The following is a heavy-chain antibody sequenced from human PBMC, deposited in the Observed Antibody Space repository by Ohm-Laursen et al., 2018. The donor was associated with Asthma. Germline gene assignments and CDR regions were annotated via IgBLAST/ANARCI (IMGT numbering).Heavy chain of an antibody. J-gene: IGHJ4*02. CDR1: GGSISSNTFY. CDR2: IYHSGST. V-gene: IGHV4-30-2*01. CDR3: ASRYDSSGYYRESYYFDY. Sequence: SQTLSLTCIVSGGSISSNTFYWGWIRQPPGKGLEWIGYIYHSGSTYYNPSLKSRVTISVDRSKNQFSLKLSSVTAADTAVYYCASRYDSSGYYRESYYFDYWGQGTLVTVSS. D-gene: IGHD3-22*01.